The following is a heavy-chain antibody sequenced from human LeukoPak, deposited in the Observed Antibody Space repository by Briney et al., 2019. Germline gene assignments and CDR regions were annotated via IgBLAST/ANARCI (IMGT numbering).Heavy chain of an antibody. D-gene: IGHD4-17*01. Sequence: SETLSLTCTVSGGSISSSSYYWSWIRQPAGKGLEWIGRIYTSGSTNYNPSLKSRVTMSVDTSKNQFSLKLSSVTAADTAVYYCARGRPAGAGWFDPWGQGTLVTVSS. CDR3: ARGRPAGAGWFDP. CDR1: GGSISSSSYY. CDR2: IYTSGST. J-gene: IGHJ5*02. V-gene: IGHV4-61*02.